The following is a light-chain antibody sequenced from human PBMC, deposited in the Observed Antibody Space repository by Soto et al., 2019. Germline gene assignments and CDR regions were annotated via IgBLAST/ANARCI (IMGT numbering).Light chain of an antibody. J-gene: IGKJ1*01. Sequence: EIVLTQSPGTLSLSPGERATLSCRASQSVSNNYLAWYQQKPGQAPRLLIYGASSRATGIPDRFSGSGSGTDFILTISRLEPEDFAVYYCQQYGSSPRTFGQGTKLEI. CDR3: QQYGSSPRT. V-gene: IGKV3-20*01. CDR2: GAS. CDR1: QSVSNNY.